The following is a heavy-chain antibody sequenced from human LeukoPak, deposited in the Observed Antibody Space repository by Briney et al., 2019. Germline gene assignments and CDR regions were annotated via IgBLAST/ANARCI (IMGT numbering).Heavy chain of an antibody. CDR3: ARDSIAARPPIYYYYYMDV. D-gene: IGHD6-6*01. CDR1: GGSISSGSYY. J-gene: IGHJ6*03. Sequence: SETLSLTCTVSGGSISSGSYYWSWIRQPAGKGLEWIGRIYTSGSTNYNPSLKSRVTISVDTSKNQFSLKLSSVTAADTAVYYCARDSIAARPPIYYYYYMDVWGKGTTVTVSS. V-gene: IGHV4-61*02. CDR2: IYTSGST.